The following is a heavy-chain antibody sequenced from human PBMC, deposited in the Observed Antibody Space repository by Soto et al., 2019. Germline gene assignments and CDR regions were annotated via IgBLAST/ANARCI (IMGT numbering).Heavy chain of an antibody. CDR1: GFTFSSFA. D-gene: IGHD3-22*01. J-gene: IGHJ4*02. Sequence: PGGPLRLSCAASGFTFSSFAMSWVSQAQGKGLEWVSAISGSGGSTYYADSVKGRFTISRDNSKNTLYLQMNSLRAEDTAVYYCAKRPYYDSSGYADYWGQGTLVTVSS. V-gene: IGHV3-23*01. CDR3: AKRPYYDSSGYADY. CDR2: ISGSGGST.